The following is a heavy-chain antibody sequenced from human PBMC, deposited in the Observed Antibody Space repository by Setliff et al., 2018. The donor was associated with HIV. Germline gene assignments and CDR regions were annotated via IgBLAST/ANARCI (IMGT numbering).Heavy chain of an antibody. CDR1: GFTVSSYY. CDR3: ATNSLYDILTGYFPYQFDQ. CDR2: IYSDGNT. Sequence: PGGSLRLSCAASGFTVSSYYMSWVRQAPGKGLEWVSTIYSDGNTYHADSVKGRFTLSRDNSENALFLQMNSLRPEDTAVYYCATNSLYDILTGYFPYQFDQWGQGSLVTVSS. J-gene: IGHJ4*02. D-gene: IGHD3-9*01. V-gene: IGHV3-66*02.